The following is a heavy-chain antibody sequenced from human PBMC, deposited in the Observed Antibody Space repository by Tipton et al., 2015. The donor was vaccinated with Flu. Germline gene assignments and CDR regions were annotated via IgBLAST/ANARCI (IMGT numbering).Heavy chain of an antibody. Sequence: TLSLTCTVSGGSISGYYWTWIRQPPGKGLEWIGYIYYSGSTYQNPSLESRVTISVDTSKNQFSLKLSSVTAADTAVYFCAREGRNSGGLDYWGQGTLVTVSS. CDR2: IYYSGST. D-gene: IGHD1-26*01. J-gene: IGHJ4*02. CDR1: GGSISGYY. V-gene: IGHV4-59*12. CDR3: AREGRNSGGLDY.